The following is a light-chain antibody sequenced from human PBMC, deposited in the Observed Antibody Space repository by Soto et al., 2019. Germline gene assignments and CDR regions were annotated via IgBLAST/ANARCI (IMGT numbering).Light chain of an antibody. CDR3: QHYNSCSPGT. CDR1: QSLRGW. V-gene: IGKV1-5*01. CDR2: DAS. Sequence: DIQMTKSPSTLSAYVGDRVTITCWASQSLRGWLAWYQQRPGKAPKALIYDASTLASGVPSRFNGSGSGTEFTLTISSLQPDDFATYYCQHYNSCSPGTFGQGTNVDIK. J-gene: IGKJ1*01.